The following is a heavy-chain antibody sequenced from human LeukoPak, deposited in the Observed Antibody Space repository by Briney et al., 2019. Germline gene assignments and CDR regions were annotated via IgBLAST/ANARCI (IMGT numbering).Heavy chain of an antibody. Sequence: PGGSLRLSCAASGFTFSSYEMNWVRQAPGKGLEWVSYISSSGSTIYYADSVKGRFTISRDNAKNSLYLQMNSLRAEDTAVYYCARGGPDSSGSTFFDYWGQGTLVTVSS. J-gene: IGHJ4*02. CDR2: ISSSGSTI. CDR1: GFTFSSYE. V-gene: IGHV3-48*03. CDR3: ARGGPDSSGSTFFDY. D-gene: IGHD3-22*01.